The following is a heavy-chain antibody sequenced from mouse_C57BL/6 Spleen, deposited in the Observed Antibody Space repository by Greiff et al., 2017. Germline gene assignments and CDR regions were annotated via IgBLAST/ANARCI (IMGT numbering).Heavy chain of an antibody. J-gene: IGHJ1*03. D-gene: IGHD1-1*01. CDR3: ARRLTTVVEGYFDV. V-gene: IGHV8-8*01. CDR2: IWWDDDK. Sequence: QVTLKECGPGILQPSQTLSLTCSFSGFSLSTFGMGVGWIRQPSGKGLEWLAHIWWDDDKYYNPALKSRLTISKDTSKNQVFLKIANVDTADTATYYCARRLTTVVEGYFDVWGTGTTVTVSS. CDR1: GFSLSTFGMG.